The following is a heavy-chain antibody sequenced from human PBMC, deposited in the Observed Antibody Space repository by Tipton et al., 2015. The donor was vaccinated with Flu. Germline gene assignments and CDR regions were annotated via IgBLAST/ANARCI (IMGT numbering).Heavy chain of an antibody. J-gene: IGHJ4*02. CDR1: GYSISSGYY. V-gene: IGHV4-38-2*02. Sequence: LRLSCTVSGYSISSGYYWGWIRQPPGKGLEWIGSIYYSGSTYYNPSLKSRVTISVDTSKNQFSLKLSSVTAADTAVYYCARLYYDILTGSYYFDYWGQGTLVTVSS. D-gene: IGHD3-9*01. CDR3: ARLYYDILTGSYYFDY. CDR2: IYYSGST.